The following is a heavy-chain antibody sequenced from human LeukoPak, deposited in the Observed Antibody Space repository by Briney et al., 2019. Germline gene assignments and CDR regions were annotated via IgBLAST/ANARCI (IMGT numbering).Heavy chain of an antibody. D-gene: IGHD5-18*01. CDR2: IRYGGSNK. V-gene: IGHV3-30*02. Sequence: PGGSLRLSCAASGFTFSSYGMHWVRQAPGKGLEWVAFIRYGGSNKYYADFVKGRFTISRDNSKNTLYLQMNSRRAEDTAVYYCAKDHETFTSGYSYEIGYWGQGTLVTVSS. CDR3: AKDHETFTSGYSYEIGY. CDR1: GFTFSSYG. J-gene: IGHJ4*02.